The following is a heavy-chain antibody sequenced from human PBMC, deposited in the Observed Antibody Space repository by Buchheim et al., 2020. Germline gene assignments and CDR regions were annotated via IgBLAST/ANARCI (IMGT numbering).Heavy chain of an antibody. J-gene: IGHJ6*02. CDR3: AREGGDDDFWSGYYTLFGGYYYGMDV. CDR2: INSDGSST. Sequence: EVQLVESGGGLVQPGGSLRLSCAASGFTFSSYWMHWVRQAPGKGLVWVSRINSDGSSTSYADSVKGRFTISRDNAKNTLYLQMNSLRAEDTAVYYCAREGGDDDFWSGYYTLFGGYYYGMDVWGQGTTVTVSS. D-gene: IGHD3-3*01. CDR1: GFTFSSYW. V-gene: IGHV3-74*01.